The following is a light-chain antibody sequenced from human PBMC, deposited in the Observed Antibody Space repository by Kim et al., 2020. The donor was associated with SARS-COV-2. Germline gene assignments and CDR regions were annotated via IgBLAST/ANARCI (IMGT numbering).Light chain of an antibody. J-gene: IGKJ4*01. CDR2: GAS. CDR3: QQYSSSPLT. V-gene: IGKV3D-20*01. CDR1: QSVSRNS. Sequence: DIVLTQSPATLSVSPGERATLSCGASQSVSRNSLACYQNKPGLAPMLLIDGASTRAGNTAGRFGSGWSEADFSPTITRMEPEDVVVYYCQQYSSSPLTFGGGTKVDIK.